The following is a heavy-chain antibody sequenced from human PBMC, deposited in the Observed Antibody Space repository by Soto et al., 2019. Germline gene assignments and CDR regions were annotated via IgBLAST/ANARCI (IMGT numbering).Heavy chain of an antibody. CDR1: GYTFNTYA. CDR3: ARDLVRSLEWTYMYYFDY. CDR2: NNAGDGNT. D-gene: IGHD3-3*01. V-gene: IGHV1-3*01. J-gene: IGHJ4*02. Sequence: GASVKVSCKASGYTFNTYAIHWMRQAPGQSLGWMGWNNAGDGNTKYSQKFQGRVTITSDTSASTAYMELSSLRSEDTAVYYCARDLVRSLEWTYMYYFDYWGQGTLVTVSS.